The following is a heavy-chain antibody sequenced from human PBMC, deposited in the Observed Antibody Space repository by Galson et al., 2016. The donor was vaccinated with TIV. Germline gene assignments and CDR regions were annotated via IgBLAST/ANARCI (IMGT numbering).Heavy chain of an antibody. CDR1: GGSLTGGIYS. CDR2: LYATGSA. J-gene: IGHJ6*02. D-gene: IGHD4-11*01. V-gene: IGHV4-61*02. Sequence: TLSLTCSVSGGSLTGGIYSWSWIRQSAGKGLECIGRLYATGSAQYSPSLRSRASISEDTSKNQFFLNLSSVTVADTAVYYCATAGYSNLNYFGMDVWGQGTTVTVSS. CDR3: ATAGYSNLNYFGMDV.